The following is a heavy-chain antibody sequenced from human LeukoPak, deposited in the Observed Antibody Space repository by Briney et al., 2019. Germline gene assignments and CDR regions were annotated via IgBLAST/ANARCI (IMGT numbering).Heavy chain of an antibody. D-gene: IGHD2-2*01. J-gene: IGHJ6*02. Sequence: GGSLRLSCAASGFTFSSYAMSWVRQAPGKGLEWVSAISGSGGSTYHADSVKGRFTISRDNSKNTLYLQMNSLRAEDTAVYYCAKDSLYQLLWSYYYYGMDVWGQGTTVTVSS. CDR1: GFTFSSYA. V-gene: IGHV3-23*01. CDR3: AKDSLYQLLWSYYYYGMDV. CDR2: ISGSGGST.